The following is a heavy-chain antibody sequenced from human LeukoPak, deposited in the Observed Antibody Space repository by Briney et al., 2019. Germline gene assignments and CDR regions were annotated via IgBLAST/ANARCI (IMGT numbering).Heavy chain of an antibody. Sequence: SETLSLTCTVSGGSISSGDYYWSWIRQPPGKGLEWIGEINHSGSTNYNPSLKSRVTISVDTSKNQFSLKLSSVTAADTAVYYCARENYYDSSGYYYGYYYYYGMDVWGQGTTVTVSS. CDR3: ARENYYDSSGYYYGYYYYYGMDV. CDR2: INHSGST. J-gene: IGHJ6*02. V-gene: IGHV4-39*07. D-gene: IGHD3-22*01. CDR1: GGSISSGDYY.